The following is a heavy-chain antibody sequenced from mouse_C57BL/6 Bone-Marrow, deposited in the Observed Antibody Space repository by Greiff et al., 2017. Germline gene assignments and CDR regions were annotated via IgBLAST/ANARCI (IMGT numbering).Heavy chain of an antibody. Sequence: EVQGVESGAELVKPGASVKLSCTASGFNIKDYYIHWVKQRTEQGLAWIGRIDPEDGETKYAPKFQDKATITADTSSNTAYLQLSSLTSEDTAVYYGTRSLIYYGTNYWGQGTTLTVSS. J-gene: IGHJ2*01. CDR1: GFNIKDYY. V-gene: IGHV14-2*01. CDR3: TRSLIYYGTNY. D-gene: IGHD1-1*01. CDR2: IDPEDGET.